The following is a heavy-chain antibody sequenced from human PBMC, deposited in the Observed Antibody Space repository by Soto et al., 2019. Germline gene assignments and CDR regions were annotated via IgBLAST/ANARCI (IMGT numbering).Heavy chain of an antibody. V-gene: IGHV1-69*06. Sequence: SVKVSCKASGGTFSSYAISWVRQAPGQGLEWMGGVIPIFGTANYAQKFQGRVTITADKSTSTAYMALSSLRSEDMAVSYCAFWEHGPVLNWLGPWGEGTRVAVSS. J-gene: IGHJ5*02. CDR3: AFWEHGPVLNWLGP. D-gene: IGHD1-26*01. CDR2: VIPIFGTA. CDR1: GGTFSSYA.